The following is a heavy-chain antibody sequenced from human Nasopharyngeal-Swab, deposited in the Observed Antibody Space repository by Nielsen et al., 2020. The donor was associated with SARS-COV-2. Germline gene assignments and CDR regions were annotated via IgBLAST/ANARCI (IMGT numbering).Heavy chain of an antibody. CDR2: IAHDASNE. CDR3: ARDAPAHYGAFY. J-gene: IGHJ4*02. CDR1: GFTFSSFG. Sequence: GESLKIPCAAPGFTFSSFGMHWVRQAPGKGLEWVALIAHDASNEYYGDSVKGRFSISRDSSKNTLYLQMDSRRGEDTAVYYCARDAPAHYGAFYWGRGTLVTVSS. D-gene: IGHD4-17*01. V-gene: IGHV3-30*03.